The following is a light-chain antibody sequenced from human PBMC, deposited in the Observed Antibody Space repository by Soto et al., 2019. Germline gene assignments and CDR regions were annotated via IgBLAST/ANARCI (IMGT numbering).Light chain of an antibody. CDR3: LLYYGGPRV. CDR1: TGAVTSGYY. Sequence: QAVVTHVPSLTVSPGGTVTLTCASSTGAVTSGYYLNWFPQNPGQAPRALIHSTSNKHSWTPARFSGSLLGGKAALALSGVPPEDEAEYYCLLYYGGPRVFVTGTKVTVL. V-gene: IGLV7-43*01. J-gene: IGLJ1*01. CDR2: STS.